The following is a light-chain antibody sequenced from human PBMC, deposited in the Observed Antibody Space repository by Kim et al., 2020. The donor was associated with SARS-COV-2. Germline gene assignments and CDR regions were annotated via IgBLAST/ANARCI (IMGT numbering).Light chain of an antibody. V-gene: IGLV3-21*04. CDR1: NIGSKS. Sequence: APGKTARIACGGNNIGSKSVHWYQQKPGQAPVLVIYYDSDRPSGIPERFSGSNSGNTATLTISRVEAGDEVDYYCQVWDSSSDHWVFGGGTQLTV. CDR3: QVWDSSSDHWV. J-gene: IGLJ3*02. CDR2: YDS.